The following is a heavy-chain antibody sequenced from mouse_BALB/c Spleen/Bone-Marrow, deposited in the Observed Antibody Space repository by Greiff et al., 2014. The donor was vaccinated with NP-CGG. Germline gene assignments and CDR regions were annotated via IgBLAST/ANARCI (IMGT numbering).Heavy chain of an antibody. D-gene: IGHD1-1*01. V-gene: IGHV2-9*02. J-gene: IGHJ1*01. CDR1: GFSLTSYG. Sequence: VQLQESGLGLVAPSQSLSITCTVSGFSLTSYGVHWVRQPPGKGLEWLGVIWAGGSTNYNSALMSRLSISKDNSKSQVFLKLNSLQTDDSAMYYCARDPFYYGSPHWYFDVWGAGTTVTVSS. CDR3: ARDPFYYGSPHWYFDV. CDR2: IWAGGST.